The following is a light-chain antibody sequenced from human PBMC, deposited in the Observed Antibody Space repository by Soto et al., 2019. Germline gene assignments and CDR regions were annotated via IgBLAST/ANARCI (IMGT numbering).Light chain of an antibody. J-gene: IGLJ1*01. Sequence: QSALTQPASVSGSPGQSITISCTGTSSDVVGYDYVSWYQQLPGKAPKLLIYDVNNRPSGVSHRFSGSKSGNTASLTISGLQAEDEADYYCSSYTGSSTFVFGTGTKVTVL. V-gene: IGLV2-14*01. CDR3: SSYTGSSTFV. CDR1: SSDVVGYDY. CDR2: DVN.